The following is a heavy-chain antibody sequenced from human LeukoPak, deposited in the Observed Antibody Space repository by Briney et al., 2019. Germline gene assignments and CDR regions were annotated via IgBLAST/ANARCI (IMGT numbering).Heavy chain of an antibody. CDR2: IDHRGDT. CDR1: GGSFSPYY. Sequence: KPSETLSLTCAVYGGSFSPYYWSWIRQSPRKGLEWIAEIDHRGDTNYNPSVKSRVSISLDTSKHQFSLKVRSLSAADTAVYYCARGATISETGYFDFWGQGTLVTVSS. D-gene: IGHD5-24*01. J-gene: IGHJ4*03. CDR3: ARGATISETGYFDF. V-gene: IGHV4-34*01.